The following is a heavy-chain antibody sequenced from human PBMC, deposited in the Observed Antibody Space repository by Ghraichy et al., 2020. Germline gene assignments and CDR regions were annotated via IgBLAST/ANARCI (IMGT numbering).Heavy chain of an antibody. CDR3: ARLRHGDNYYYGLDV. V-gene: IGHV4-4*07. Sequence: SQTLSLTCTVSGGSINNYYWSWIRKAASKGLEWIGRIYASGATNYNPSLESRITMSVDTSKNQFSLKLRSVTAADTAVYYCARLRHGDNYYYGLDVWGLGTTVTVSS. CDR2: IYASGAT. J-gene: IGHJ6*02. D-gene: IGHD4-17*01. CDR1: GGSINNYY.